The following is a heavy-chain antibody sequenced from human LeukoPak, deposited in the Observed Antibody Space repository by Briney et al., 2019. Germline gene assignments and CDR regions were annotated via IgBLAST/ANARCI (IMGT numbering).Heavy chain of an antibody. CDR2: INQDGSQK. CDR1: KITFFNYW. V-gene: IGHV3-7*02. Sequence: WGAPRLSLAGPKITFFNYWEWWGRQGPGEGVEGVAPINQDGSQKYYVDSVKGRFTISRDNAENLLFLQMNSLRAEDTALYYCATYADSSGSYYSDYWGRGTLVTVSS. D-gene: IGHD3-22*01. CDR3: ATYADSSGSYYSDY. J-gene: IGHJ4*02.